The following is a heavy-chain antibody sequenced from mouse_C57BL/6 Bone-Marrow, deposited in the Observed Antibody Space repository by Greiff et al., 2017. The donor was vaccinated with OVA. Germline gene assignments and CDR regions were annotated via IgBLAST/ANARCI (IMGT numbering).Heavy chain of an antibody. D-gene: IGHD1-1*01. CDR2: ISYSGST. V-gene: IGHV3-8*01. CDR1: GYSITSDY. J-gene: IGHJ1*03. CDR3: ARFITTVVATDWYFDV. Sequence: EVKLQESGPGLAKPSQTLSLTCSVTGYSITSDYWNWIRKFPGNKLEYMGYISYSGSTYYNPSLKSRISITRDTSKNQYYLQLNSVTTEDTATYYCARFITTVVATDWYFDVWGTGTTVTVSS.